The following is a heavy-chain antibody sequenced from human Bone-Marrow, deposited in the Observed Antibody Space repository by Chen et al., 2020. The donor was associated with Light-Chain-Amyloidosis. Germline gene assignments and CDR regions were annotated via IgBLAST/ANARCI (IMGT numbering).Heavy chain of an antibody. CDR3: ARVSFERGGPARPPGDS. Sequence: QVQLVESGGGVVQPGRSLRLSCAASGFTFSNYGMHWVRQTPGKGLEWVAVLSYDGNSKYYADSVKGLFTISRDSSKNTLYLQMNSLRAEDTAVYYCARVSFERGGPARPPGDSWGQGTLVTVSS. CDR2: LSYDGNSK. V-gene: IGHV3-30-3*01. D-gene: IGHD6-6*01. CDR1: GFTFSNYG. J-gene: IGHJ4*02.